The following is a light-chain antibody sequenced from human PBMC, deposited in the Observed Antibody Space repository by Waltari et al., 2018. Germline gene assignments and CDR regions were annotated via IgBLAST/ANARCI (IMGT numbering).Light chain of an antibody. V-gene: IGLV2-8*01. CDR3: SSYAGSNTYVL. CDR1: SIDVGGYNY. Sequence: SALTQPPSASGSPGQPVPIPCPGTSIDVGGYNYASWYQQHPGKVPKLGIFEVSKRPSGVPDRFSGSRSGNTASLTVSGLQAEDEADYYCSSYAGSNTYVLFGGGTKLTVL. CDR2: EVS. J-gene: IGLJ2*01.